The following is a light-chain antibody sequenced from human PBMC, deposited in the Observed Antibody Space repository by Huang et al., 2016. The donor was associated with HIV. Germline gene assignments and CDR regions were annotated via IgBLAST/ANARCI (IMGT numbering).Light chain of an antibody. CDR1: QRVGSN. CDR2: DAS. CDR3: QQYNTWPPGA. V-gene: IGKV3-15*01. J-gene: IGKJ1*01. Sequence: EIDVTQSPATLSVSPGERVTLSCRASQRVGSNLAWYQHKPGQTPRLVIYDASTRAAGIPARFTGSGSGTDVTLTIRSLQSEDFVVYYCQQYNTWPPGAFGQGTRVDIK.